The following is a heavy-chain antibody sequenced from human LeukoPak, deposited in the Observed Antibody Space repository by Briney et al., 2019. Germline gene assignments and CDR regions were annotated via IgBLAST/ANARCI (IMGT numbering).Heavy chain of an antibody. CDR3: AKRAVTTAGDLWFDP. CDR2: IYSSGST. CDR1: GGSINNNY. V-gene: IGHV4-59*08. J-gene: IGHJ5*02. D-gene: IGHD2-21*01. Sequence: SETLSLTCTVSGGSINNNYWGWFRQPPGKGLELLGYIYSSGSTTYNPSLECRLAISIDTSTNHFSLKLSSVTAADTAVYFCAKRAVTTAGDLWFDPWGQGTLVTVSS.